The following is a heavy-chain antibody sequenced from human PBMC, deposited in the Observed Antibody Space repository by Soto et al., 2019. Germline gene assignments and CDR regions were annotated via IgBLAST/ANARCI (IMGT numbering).Heavy chain of an antibody. D-gene: IGHD1-26*01. CDR3: ARLRWEQPWVFDY. V-gene: IGHV4-34*02. Sequence: QVQLQQWGAGLLKPSETLSLTCAVYGGSFSGYYWSWIRQPPVKGLEWIGEINHGGGTNYNPSLKSRVTTSVDTSTNQFSLKLSSVTAADTAVFYCARLRWEQPWVFDYWGQGTLVTVSS. CDR1: GGSFSGYY. CDR2: INHGGGT. J-gene: IGHJ4*02.